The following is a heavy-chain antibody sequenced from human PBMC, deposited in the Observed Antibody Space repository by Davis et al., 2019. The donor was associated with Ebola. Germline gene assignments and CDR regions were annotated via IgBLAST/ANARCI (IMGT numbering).Heavy chain of an antibody. D-gene: IGHD3-3*01. CDR1: GGTFSSYA. Sequence: ASVKVSCKASGGTFSSYAISWVRQAPGQRLEWMGWINAGNGNTKYSQKFQGRVTITRDTSASTAYMGLSSLRSEDTAVYYCARDQVPFLEWLSGFDPWGQGTLVTVSS. J-gene: IGHJ5*02. V-gene: IGHV1-3*01. CDR2: INAGNGNT. CDR3: ARDQVPFLEWLSGFDP.